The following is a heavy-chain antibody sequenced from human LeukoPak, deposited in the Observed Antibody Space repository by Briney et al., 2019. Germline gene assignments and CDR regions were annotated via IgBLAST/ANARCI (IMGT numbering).Heavy chain of an antibody. V-gene: IGHV4-61*10. Sequence: NPSETLSLTCTVSGASISSGSNYWSWIRQPAGKGLEWIGRIYSSGSTIYNPSLKSRVTISVDTSKNQFSLKLSSVTAADTAVYYCATQDDRAAADYWGQGTLVTVSS. CDR1: GASISSGSNY. J-gene: IGHJ4*02. CDR3: ATQDDRAAADY. CDR2: IYSSGST. D-gene: IGHD6-13*01.